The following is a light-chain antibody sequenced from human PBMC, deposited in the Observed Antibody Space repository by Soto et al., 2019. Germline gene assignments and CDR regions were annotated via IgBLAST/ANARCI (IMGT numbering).Light chain of an antibody. Sequence: QSALTQPRSVSGSPGQSVTISCTGASHNVGGYNYVSWYQQHPGKVPQLIIYDVTKRPSGVPDRFSGSKSGNTASLTISGLQVEDEADYYCCSYAGTYTWIFGGGTKVTVL. V-gene: IGLV2-11*01. CDR2: DVT. J-gene: IGLJ2*01. CDR3: CSYAGTYTWI. CDR1: SHNVGGYNY.